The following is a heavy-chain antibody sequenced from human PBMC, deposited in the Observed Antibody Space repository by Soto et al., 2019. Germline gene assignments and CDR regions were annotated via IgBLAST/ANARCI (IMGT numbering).Heavy chain of an antibody. Sequence: EVHLVESGGGLVKPGGSLRLSCAASGFTFRSFTMNWVRQAPGKGLEWVSTISSNSAYIYYTDALRGRFTISRDNAKNSLHLKMNSLRAEDTAVYYCTRDASRDSSARGWFDPWGPGTLVTVSS. V-gene: IGHV3-21*01. D-gene: IGHD6-13*01. CDR3: TRDASRDSSARGWFDP. J-gene: IGHJ5*02. CDR1: GFTFRSFT. CDR2: ISSNSAYI.